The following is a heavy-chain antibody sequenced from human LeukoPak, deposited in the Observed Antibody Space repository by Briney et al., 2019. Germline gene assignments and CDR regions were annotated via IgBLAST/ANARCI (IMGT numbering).Heavy chain of an antibody. Sequence: ASVKVSCKASGGTFSSYAISWVRQAPGQGLEWLGWINPKTGGIKYAQRFKGRVTMTRDTSIDTAYMELTRLAPDDTALYYCSREDWKYNWFDPWGQGTLVTVSS. V-gene: IGHV1-2*02. CDR1: GGTFSSYA. J-gene: IGHJ5*02. D-gene: IGHD1-1*01. CDR3: SREDWKYNWFDP. CDR2: INPKTGGI.